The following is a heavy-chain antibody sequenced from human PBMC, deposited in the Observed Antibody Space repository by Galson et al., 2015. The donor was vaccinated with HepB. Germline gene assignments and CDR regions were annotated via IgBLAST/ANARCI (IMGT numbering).Heavy chain of an antibody. Sequence: SLRLSCAASGFTFSSYAMHWVRQAPGKGLEWVAVISYDGSNKYYADSVKGRFTISRDNSKNTLYLQMNSLRAEDTAVYYCARDNGGSPGVVGAFDIWGQGTMVTVSS. CDR3: ARDNGGSPGVVGAFDI. D-gene: IGHD1-26*01. CDR1: GFTFSSYA. CDR2: ISYDGSNK. V-gene: IGHV3-30-3*01. J-gene: IGHJ3*02.